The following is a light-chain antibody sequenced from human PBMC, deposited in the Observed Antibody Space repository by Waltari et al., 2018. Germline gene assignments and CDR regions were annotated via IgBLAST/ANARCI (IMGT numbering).Light chain of an antibody. V-gene: IGLV2-11*01. CDR3: CSYAGSYTPRVV. CDR1: SSDVGGYNY. J-gene: IGLJ2*01. Sequence: QSALTQPRSVSGSPGQSVTISCTGPSSDVGGYNYVSWYQQHPGKAPKLMIYDVSKRPSGVRDRVSGSKSGNTASLTISGLQAEDEADYYCCSYAGSYTPRVVFGGGTKLTVL. CDR2: DVS.